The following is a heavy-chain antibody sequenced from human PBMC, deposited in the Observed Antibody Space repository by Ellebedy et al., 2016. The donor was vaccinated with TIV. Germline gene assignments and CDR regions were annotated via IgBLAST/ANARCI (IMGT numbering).Heavy chain of an antibody. Sequence: PGGSLRLSCAASRVTFRSYWMHWVRQAPGEGLVWVARINNDGSSTNYADSVKGRFTISRDNTESILYLQIKSLRVEDTAMYYCAGDLDVWGQGILVTVSS. CDR1: RVTFRSYW. CDR2: INNDGSST. J-gene: IGHJ4*02. CDR3: AGDLDV. D-gene: IGHD3-3*01. V-gene: IGHV3-74*01.